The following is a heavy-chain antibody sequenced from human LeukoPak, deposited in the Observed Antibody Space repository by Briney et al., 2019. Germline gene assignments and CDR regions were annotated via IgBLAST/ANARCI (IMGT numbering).Heavy chain of an antibody. Sequence: PSETLSLTCAISGGSIGGNWWSWVRQPPGKGLEWIGEIYRSGSTNYNPSLKSRVTISVDTSKNQFSLKLSSVTAADTAVYYCARDLNRFDYWGQGTLVTVSS. CDR3: ARDLNRFDY. J-gene: IGHJ4*02. V-gene: IGHV4-4*02. D-gene: IGHD1/OR15-1a*01. CDR1: GGSIGGNW. CDR2: IYRSGST.